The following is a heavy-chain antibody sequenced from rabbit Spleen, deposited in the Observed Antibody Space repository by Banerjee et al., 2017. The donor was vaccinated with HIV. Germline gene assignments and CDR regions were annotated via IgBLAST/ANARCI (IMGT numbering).Heavy chain of an antibody. CDR2: IYSGSGNA. V-gene: IGHV1S45*01. CDR3: ARDGRGALYSYGDFKL. J-gene: IGHJ4*01. CDR1: GFDFSDNYV. Sequence: QQQLEESGGGLIQPGGSLTLTCNGSGFDFSDNYVMCWVRQAPGKGLEWIGCIYSGSGNAHYANWVKSRLTISKASSTTVTLQMISVTGADTATYFCARDGRGALYSYGDFKLWGQGTLVTVS. D-gene: IGHD6-1*01.